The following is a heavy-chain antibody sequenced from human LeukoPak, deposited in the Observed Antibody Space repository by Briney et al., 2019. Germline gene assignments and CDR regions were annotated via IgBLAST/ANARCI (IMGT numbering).Heavy chain of an antibody. CDR3: ATDSGEWELQGDY. Sequence: GGSLRLSCAASGFTFSSYAMSWVRQAPGKGLEWVANIKQDGSEKYYVDSVKGRFTISRDNAKNSLYLQMNSLRAEDTAVYYCATDSGEWELQGDYWGQGTLVTVSS. CDR1: GFTFSSYA. D-gene: IGHD1-26*01. J-gene: IGHJ4*02. CDR2: IKQDGSEK. V-gene: IGHV3-7*03.